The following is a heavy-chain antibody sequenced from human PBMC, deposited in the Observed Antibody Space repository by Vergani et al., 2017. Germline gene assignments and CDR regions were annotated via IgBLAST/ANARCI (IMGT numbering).Heavy chain of an antibody. J-gene: IGHJ6*02. D-gene: IGHD3-9*01. CDR3: ARVMYRDEASTGYRLEGMDI. CDR2: IYSTGST. CDR1: GGSFNTYY. V-gene: IGHV4-59*13. Sequence: QVQLEESCPGLVKPSETLSLTCTVSGGSFNTYYWSWIRQSPGKGLEWIGYIYSTGSTNYNPSLNSRVTMSVDTSKNQFSLKLRSVTAADTAVYFCARVMYRDEASTGYRLEGMDIWGQWTTVTISS.